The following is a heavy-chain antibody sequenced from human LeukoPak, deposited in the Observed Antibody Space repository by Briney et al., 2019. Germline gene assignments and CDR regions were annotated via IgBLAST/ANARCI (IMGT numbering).Heavy chain of an antibody. D-gene: IGHD3-10*01. CDR3: ARDPDPQYGSGSYYPNWFYP. Sequence: ALVKVSCKASGYTFITYTIHWVRQAPGQRLEWMGWINAGNGNTKYSQKFQGRVTISRDTSATTAYMELSSLRSEDTAVYYCARDPDPQYGSGSYYPNWFYPWGQGTLVTVSS. CDR1: GYTFITYT. V-gene: IGHV1-3*01. J-gene: IGHJ5*02. CDR2: INAGNGNT.